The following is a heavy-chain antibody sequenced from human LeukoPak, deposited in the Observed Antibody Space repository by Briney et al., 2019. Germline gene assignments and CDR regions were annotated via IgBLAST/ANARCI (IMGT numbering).Heavy chain of an antibody. V-gene: IGHV3-23*01. CDR1: GFTFSSYA. CDR3: AKDDAWGRYQD. Sequence: TGGSLRLSCAASGFTFSSYAMSWVRQAPGKGLEWVSVISGSGGSTYYADSVKGRFTISRDNSKNTLYLQMNSLRAEDTAVYYCAKDDAWGRYQDWGQGTLVTVSS. J-gene: IGHJ1*01. D-gene: IGHD3-16*01. CDR2: ISGSGGST.